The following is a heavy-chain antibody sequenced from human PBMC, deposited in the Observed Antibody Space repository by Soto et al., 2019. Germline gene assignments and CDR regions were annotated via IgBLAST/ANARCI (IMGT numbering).Heavy chain of an antibody. J-gene: IGHJ4*02. V-gene: IGHV4-39*01. CDR2: IYYSGST. Sequence: QLQLQESGPGLVKPSETLSLTCTVSGGSISSSSYYWGWIRQPPGKGLEWIGGIYYSGSTYDNPSLKSLVTVSVDTSKNQSSLKLSSVTAADTAVYYCARRGEEYSYGLPYYFDYWGQGTLVTVSS. CDR3: ARRGEEYSYGLPYYFDY. D-gene: IGHD5-18*01. CDR1: GGSISSSSYY.